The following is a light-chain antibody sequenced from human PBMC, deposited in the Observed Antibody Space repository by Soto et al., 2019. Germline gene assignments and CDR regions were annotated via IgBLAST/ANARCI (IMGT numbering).Light chain of an antibody. CDR2: GAS. CDR3: QQYGSSPT. CDR1: QSVSNNY. J-gene: IGKJ1*01. V-gene: IGKV3-20*01. Sequence: ENVFTHSPVTLSLSPGERATLSCRASQSVSNNYLAWYQQKPGQAPRLLIYGASSRATGIPDRFSGSGSGTDFTLTISRLEPEDFAVYYCQQYGSSPTFGQGTKVDI.